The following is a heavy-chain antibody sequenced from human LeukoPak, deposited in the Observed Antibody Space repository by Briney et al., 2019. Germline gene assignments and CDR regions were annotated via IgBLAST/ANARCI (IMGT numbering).Heavy chain of an antibody. J-gene: IGHJ4*02. CDR1: GGSISSGGYS. CDR2: IYHSGST. Sequence: PSETLSLTCAVSGGSISSGGYSWSWIRQPPGKGLEWIGYIYHSGSTYYNPSLKSRVAISVDRSKNQFSLKLSSVTAADTAVYYRARGTYYYDSSGYYFDYWGREPWSPSPQ. V-gene: IGHV4-30-2*01. D-gene: IGHD3-22*01. CDR3: ARGTYYYDSSGYYFDY.